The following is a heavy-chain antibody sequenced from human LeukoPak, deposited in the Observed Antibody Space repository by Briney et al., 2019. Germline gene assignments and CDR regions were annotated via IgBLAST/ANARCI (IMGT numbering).Heavy chain of an antibody. CDR1: GGSNSSGGYY. V-gene: IGHV4-31*03. CDR2: IYYSGST. CDR3: ARDPGGILTGYYNWFDP. Sequence: PSETLSLTCTVSGGSNSSGGYYWSWIRQHPGKGLEWIGYIYYSGSTYYNPSLKSRVTISVDTSKNQFSLKLSSVTAADTAVYYCARDPGGILTGYYNWFDPWGQGTLVTVSS. D-gene: IGHD3-9*01. J-gene: IGHJ5*02.